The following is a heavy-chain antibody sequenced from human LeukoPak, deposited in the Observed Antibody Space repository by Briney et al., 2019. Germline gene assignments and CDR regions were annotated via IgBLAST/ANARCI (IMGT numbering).Heavy chain of an antibody. CDR1: GGSISNYF. D-gene: IGHD6-19*01. V-gene: IGHV4-59*01. CDR3: VRHTTSGWYQVVY. Sequence: SETLSLICTVSGGSISNYFWSWIRQPPGKGLEWIGFITYSGNTDHNPSLKSRVTISVDASKNQFSLKLTSVTAADTAVYYCVRHTTSGWYQVVYWGQGTLVTVSS. CDR2: ITYSGNT. J-gene: IGHJ4*02.